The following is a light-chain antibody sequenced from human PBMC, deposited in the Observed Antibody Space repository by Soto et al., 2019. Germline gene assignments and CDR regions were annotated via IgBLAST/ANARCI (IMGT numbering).Light chain of an antibody. CDR1: QSVSSSH. CDR2: GAS. J-gene: IGKJ3*01. CDR3: QQYGSSRGVT. Sequence: EIVLTQSPGTLSLTPGERATLSCLASQSVSSSHLAWYQQKPGQAPRLLIYGASSRATGIPDRFSGSGSGTDFTLTISRLEPEDFAVYYCQQYGSSRGVTFGPGTKVDI. V-gene: IGKV3-20*01.